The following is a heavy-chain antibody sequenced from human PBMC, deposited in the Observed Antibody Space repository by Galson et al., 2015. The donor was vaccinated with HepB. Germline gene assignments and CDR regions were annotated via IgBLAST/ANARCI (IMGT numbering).Heavy chain of an antibody. Sequence: SETLSLTCTVSRGPINSSVYSWGWIRQPPGKGLEWIGTIYYSGRTYYNPSLKSRLTISVDTSKNQFSLKLTSVTAADTAVYYCESRYYGSENYYYYHGMDVWGQGTTVTVSS. CDR2: IYYSGRT. CDR3: ESRYYGSENYYYYHGMDV. D-gene: IGHD3-10*01. V-gene: IGHV4-39*01. CDR1: RGPINSSVYS. J-gene: IGHJ6*02.